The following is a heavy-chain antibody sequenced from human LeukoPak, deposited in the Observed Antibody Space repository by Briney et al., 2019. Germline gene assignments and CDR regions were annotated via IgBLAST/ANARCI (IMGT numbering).Heavy chain of an antibody. J-gene: IGHJ6*02. CDR3: ARAGDYDSSGYYFYYYYGMDV. Sequence: ASVKVSCKASGYTFTSYDINWVRQATGQGLEWMGWMNPNSGNTGYAQKFQGRVTITRNTSISTAYMELSSLRSEDTAVYYCARAGDYDSSGYYFYYYYGMDVWGQGTTVTVSS. CDR1: GYTFTSYD. D-gene: IGHD3-22*01. CDR2: MNPNSGNT. V-gene: IGHV1-8*01.